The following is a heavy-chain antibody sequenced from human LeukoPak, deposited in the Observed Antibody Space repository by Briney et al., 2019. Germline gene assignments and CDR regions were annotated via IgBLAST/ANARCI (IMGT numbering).Heavy chain of an antibody. Sequence: ASVKVSCKASGYTFTSYDINWVRQATGQGLEWMGWMNPNSGNTGYAQKSQGRVTMTRNTSISTAYMELSSLRSEDTAVYYCARHYGSGSFYYYYGMDVWGQGTTVTVSS. D-gene: IGHD3-10*01. J-gene: IGHJ6*02. CDR2: MNPNSGNT. CDR1: GYTFTSYD. CDR3: ARHYGSGSFYYYYGMDV. V-gene: IGHV1-8*01.